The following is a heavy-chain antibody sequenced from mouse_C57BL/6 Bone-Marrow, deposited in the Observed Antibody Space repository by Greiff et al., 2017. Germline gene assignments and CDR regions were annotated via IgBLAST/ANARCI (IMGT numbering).Heavy chain of an antibody. CDR1: GFTFSDYG. D-gene: IGHD2-1*01. CDR3: ARPLYYGNYWFAY. J-gene: IGHJ3*01. CDR2: ISSGRSTI. Sequence: EVKVVESGGGLVKPGGSLKLSCAASGFTFSDYGMHWVRLAPEQGLEWVAYISSGRSTIYYADTVKGRFTISRDNAKNTLFLQMTSLRSEDTAMYYCARPLYYGNYWFAYWGQGALVTGAA. V-gene: IGHV5-17*01.